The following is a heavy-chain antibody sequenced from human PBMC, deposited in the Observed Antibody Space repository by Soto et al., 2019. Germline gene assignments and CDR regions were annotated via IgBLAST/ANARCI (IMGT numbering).Heavy chain of an antibody. J-gene: IGHJ4*02. CDR3: ARRWGAAFDY. Sequence: QVQLQESGPGLVKPSETLSLTCTVSGGSISSYYWSWIRQPPGKGLEWIGYIYYSGSTNYNPSLKSRVTISVDTSNIQFSLKRSSVTAADTAVYYCARRWGAAFDYWGQGTLVTVSS. CDR1: GGSISSYY. V-gene: IGHV4-59*08. D-gene: IGHD1-26*01. CDR2: IYYSGST.